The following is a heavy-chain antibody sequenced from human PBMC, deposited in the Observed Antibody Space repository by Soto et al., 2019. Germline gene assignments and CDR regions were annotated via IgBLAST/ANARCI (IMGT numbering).Heavy chain of an antibody. Sequence: QVPLVESGGGVVQPGRSLRLSCAASGFAFGNFGMHWFRQAPGQGLEWVALISPNGGNKDYGASVKGRFTISRDNDQNTVFLQMNSLRGDDTAVYYCAKDRTIASRNFDDWGQGALVTVSS. CDR2: ISPNGGNK. D-gene: IGHD6-6*01. V-gene: IGHV3-30*18. J-gene: IGHJ4*02. CDR1: GFAFGNFG. CDR3: AKDRTIASRNFDD.